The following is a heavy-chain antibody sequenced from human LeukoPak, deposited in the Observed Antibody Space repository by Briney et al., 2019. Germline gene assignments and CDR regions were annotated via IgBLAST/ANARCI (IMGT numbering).Heavy chain of an antibody. Sequence: GGSLRLSCAASGFTFRSYDMHWVRQATGKGLEWVSGIGTAGEIYYPGSVKGRFTISRENAKNSLYLQMNSLRAGDTAVYYCARAAYSSTWYSRYFDLWGRGTLVTVPS. CDR2: IGTAGEI. CDR1: GFTFRSYD. J-gene: IGHJ2*01. D-gene: IGHD6-13*01. CDR3: ARAAYSSTWYSRYFDL. V-gene: IGHV3-13*01.